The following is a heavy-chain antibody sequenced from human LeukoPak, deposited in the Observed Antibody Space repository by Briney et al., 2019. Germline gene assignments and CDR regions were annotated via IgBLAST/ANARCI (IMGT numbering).Heavy chain of an antibody. J-gene: IGHJ4*02. Sequence: GGSLRLSCAASGFTFSSYAMSWVRQAPGKGLEWVSAISGSGGSTYYADSVKGRFTISRDNSKNTLYLQMNSLRAEDTAVYYCAKDRLRYFDWLDHFGYWGQGTLVTVSS. V-gene: IGHV3-23*01. CDR3: AKDRLRYFDWLDHFGY. CDR2: ISGSGGST. D-gene: IGHD3-9*01. CDR1: GFTFSSYA.